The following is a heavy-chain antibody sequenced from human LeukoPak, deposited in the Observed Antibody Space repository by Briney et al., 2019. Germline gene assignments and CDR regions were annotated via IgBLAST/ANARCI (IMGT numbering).Heavy chain of an antibody. CDR1: GYTFTSYD. D-gene: IGHD6-13*01. J-gene: IGHJ6*03. Sequence: SVKVSCKASGYTFTSYDINWVRQATGQGLEWMGWMNPNSGNTGYVQKFQGRVTMTRNTSISTAYMELSSLRSEDTAVYYCARMGQQLVLYYYYYYMDVWGKGTTVTVSS. CDR3: ARMGQQLVLYYYYYYMDV. CDR2: MNPNSGNT. V-gene: IGHV1-8*01.